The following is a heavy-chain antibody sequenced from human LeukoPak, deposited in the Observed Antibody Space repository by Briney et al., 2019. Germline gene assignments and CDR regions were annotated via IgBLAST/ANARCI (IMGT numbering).Heavy chain of an antibody. Sequence: SETLSLTCTVSGGSISSAGYYWSWIRQHPGKGLEWIGYIYYSGSTYYNPSLKSRVTISVDTSKNQFSLKLSSVTAADTAVYYCASRRDSSGYETHWGQGTLVTVSS. CDR3: ASRRDSSGYETH. J-gene: IGHJ4*02. CDR2: IYYSGST. D-gene: IGHD3-22*01. CDR1: GGSISSAGYY. V-gene: IGHV4-31*03.